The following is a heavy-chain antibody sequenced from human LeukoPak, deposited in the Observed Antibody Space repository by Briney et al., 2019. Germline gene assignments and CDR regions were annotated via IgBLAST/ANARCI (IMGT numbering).Heavy chain of an antibody. CDR2: ISSSGSTI. Sequence: PGGSLRLSCAVSGFTFSNYGMSWVRQAPGKGLEWVSYISSSGSTIYYADSVKGRFTISRDNAKNSLYLQMKSLRAEDTAVYYCARGKTSQNIVTRKTYNWFDPWGQGTLVTVSS. CDR3: ARGKTSQNIVTRKTYNWFDP. D-gene: IGHD2/OR15-2a*01. J-gene: IGHJ5*02. CDR1: GFTFSNYG. V-gene: IGHV3-48*04.